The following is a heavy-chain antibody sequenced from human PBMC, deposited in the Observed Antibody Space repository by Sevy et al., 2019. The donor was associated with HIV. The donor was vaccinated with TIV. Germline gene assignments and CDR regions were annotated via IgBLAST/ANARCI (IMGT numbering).Heavy chain of an antibody. D-gene: IGHD2-15*01. CDR1: GGSISSYY. CDR3: ARADIVVVVAAPRASWFDP. V-gene: IGHV4-59*01. J-gene: IGHJ5*02. CDR2: IYYSGST. Sequence: SETRSLTCTVSGGSISSYYWSWIRQPPGKGLEWIGYIYYSGSTNYNPSLKSRVTISVDTSKNQFSLKLSSVTAADTAVYYCARADIVVVVAAPRASWFDPWGQGTLVTVSS.